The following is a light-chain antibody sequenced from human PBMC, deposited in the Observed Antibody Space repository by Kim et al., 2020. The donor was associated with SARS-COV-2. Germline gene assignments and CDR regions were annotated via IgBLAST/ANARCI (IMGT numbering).Light chain of an antibody. CDR2: GAS. CDR3: QQYGSSPQT. Sequence: EIVLTQSPGTLSLSPGERATLSCRASQSVSSSYLAWYQQKPGQAPGLLIYGASSRATDIPDRFSGSGSGTDFTLTISRLEPEDFAVYYCQQYGSSPQTFGQGTKVDIK. CDR1: QSVSSSY. V-gene: IGKV3-20*01. J-gene: IGKJ1*01.